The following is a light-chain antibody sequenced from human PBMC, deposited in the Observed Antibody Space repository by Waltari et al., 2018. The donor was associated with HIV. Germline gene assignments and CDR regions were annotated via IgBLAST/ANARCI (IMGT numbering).Light chain of an antibody. J-gene: IGKJ3*01. CDR3: QQYDTPPFT. Sequence: ELVLTQSPGTLSLSPGERATLSCRASQSVNNRYIAWYQQKPGQTPSLLMYGAASRATGIPDRFSGSGSGTDFTLTISRLEPEDFAVYYCQQYDTPPFTFGPGTKVDIK. V-gene: IGKV3-20*01. CDR2: GAA. CDR1: QSVNNRY.